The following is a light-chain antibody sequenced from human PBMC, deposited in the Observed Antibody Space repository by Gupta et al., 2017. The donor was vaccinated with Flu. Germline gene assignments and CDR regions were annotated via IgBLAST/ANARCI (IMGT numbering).Light chain of an antibody. CDR3: QQNNYSPLT. J-gene: IGKJ1*01. V-gene: IGKV1-5*03. Sequence: DVHMTQSPSTLSASVGQTVTVTCRAAENVNTWVAWYQQKPSEAPKLLIYKASTLDTGVPSRFSGSGSGTEFTLTISSLQPDDIGTFYCQQNNYSPLTFGQGTKVEI. CDR2: KAS. CDR1: ENVNTW.